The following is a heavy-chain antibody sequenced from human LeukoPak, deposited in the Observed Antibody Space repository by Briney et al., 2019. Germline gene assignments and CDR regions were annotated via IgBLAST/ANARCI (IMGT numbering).Heavy chain of an antibody. D-gene: IGHD3-3*01. J-gene: IGHJ4*02. CDR1: GFTFSSYA. CDR3: AKGTIFGGRGY. CDR2: ISGSGGST. Sequence: GGSLRLSCAASGFTFSSYAMSWVRQAPGKGLEWVSAISGSGGSTYYADSVKGRFTISGDNSKNTLYLQMNSLRAEDTAVYYCAKGTIFGGRGYWGQGTLVTVSS. V-gene: IGHV3-23*01.